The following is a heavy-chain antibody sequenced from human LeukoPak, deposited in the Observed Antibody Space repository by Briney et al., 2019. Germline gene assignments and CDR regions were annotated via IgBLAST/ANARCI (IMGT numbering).Heavy chain of an antibody. V-gene: IGHV3-23*01. CDR2: ITGSSSTT. CDR1: GFTFSTFA. D-gene: IGHD4-17*01. J-gene: IGHJ3*01. CDR3: GRDPNGDYVGAFEF. Sequence: GGSLRLSCAGSGFTFSTFAMNWVRRAPGKGLEWLSSITGSSSTTYYADSVKGRFSISRDNSRNTLYLHMNTLRADDTAVYYCGRDPNGDYVGAFEFWGQGTTVTVSS.